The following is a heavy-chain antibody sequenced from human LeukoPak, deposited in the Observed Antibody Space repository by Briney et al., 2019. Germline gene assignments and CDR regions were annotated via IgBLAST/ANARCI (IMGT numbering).Heavy chain of an antibody. D-gene: IGHD1-26*01. V-gene: IGHV5-51*01. CDR1: GYSFTSYW. Sequence: GESLKISCKGSGYSFTSYWSGWVRQMSGKGLEWMGIIYPGDSDTLYSPSFQGQVTISVDKSSSIVYLQWSSLRASDSGMYYCARSGDGGSYFLAASIDYWGQGTLVTVSS. CDR3: ARSGDGGSYFLAASIDY. J-gene: IGHJ4*02. CDR2: IYPGDSDT.